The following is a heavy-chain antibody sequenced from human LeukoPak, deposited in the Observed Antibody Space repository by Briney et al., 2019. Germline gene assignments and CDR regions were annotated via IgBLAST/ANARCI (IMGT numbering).Heavy chain of an antibody. D-gene: IGHD3-22*01. CDR1: GYSIRSGYY. Sequence: SETLSLTCTVSGYSIRSGYYWGWIRQPPRKGLEWIGSIYHSGITYYNPSLKSRVTISVDTSKNQFSLKLSSVTAADTAVYYCARYDYYDSSASTYYYYYIDVWGKGTTVTISS. CDR2: IYHSGIT. V-gene: IGHV4-38-2*02. J-gene: IGHJ6*03. CDR3: ARYDYYDSSASTYYYYYIDV.